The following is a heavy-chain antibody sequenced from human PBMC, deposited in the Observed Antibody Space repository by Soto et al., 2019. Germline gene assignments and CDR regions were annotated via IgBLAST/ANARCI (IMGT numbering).Heavy chain of an antibody. CDR3: ARGSYYYDSSGYYAYYYFAY. Sequence: GGSLRLSCAASGFTFSSYGMHWVRQAPGKGLEWVAVIWYDGSNKYYADSVKGRFTISRDNSKNTLYLQMNSLRAEDTAVYYCARGSYYYDSSGYYAYYYFAYWGQGTLVTV. J-gene: IGHJ4*02. CDR2: IWYDGSNK. CDR1: GFTFSSYG. D-gene: IGHD3-22*01. V-gene: IGHV3-33*01.